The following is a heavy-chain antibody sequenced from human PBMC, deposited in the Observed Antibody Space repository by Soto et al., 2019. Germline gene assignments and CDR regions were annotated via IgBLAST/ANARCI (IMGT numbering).Heavy chain of an antibody. CDR1: GFTFSSYE. J-gene: IGHJ6*02. D-gene: IGHD6-19*01. CDR3: ASSYSSGWYPYYYYGMDV. Sequence: EVQLVESGGGLVQPGGSLRLSCAASGFTFSSYEMNWVRQAPGKGLEWVSYISSSGSTIYYADSVKGRFTISRDNAKNSLYLQMNSLRAEDTAVYYCASSYSSGWYPYYYYGMDVWGQGTTVTVSS. CDR2: ISSSGSTI. V-gene: IGHV3-48*03.